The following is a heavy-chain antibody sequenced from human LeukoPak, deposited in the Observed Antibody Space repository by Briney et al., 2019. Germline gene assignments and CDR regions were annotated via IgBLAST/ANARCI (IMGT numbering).Heavy chain of an antibody. CDR3: AREDIVVVPPSRPFDP. CDR2: MNPNSGNT. CDR1: GYTFTSYD. V-gene: IGHV1-8*01. J-gene: IGHJ5*02. Sequence: ASVKVSCKASGYTFTSYDINWVRQATGQGLEWMGWMNPNSGNTGYAPKFQGRVTLTRDTSISTAYMELNSLRSDDTAVYYCAREDIVVVPPSRPFDPWGQGTLVTVSS. D-gene: IGHD2-2*01.